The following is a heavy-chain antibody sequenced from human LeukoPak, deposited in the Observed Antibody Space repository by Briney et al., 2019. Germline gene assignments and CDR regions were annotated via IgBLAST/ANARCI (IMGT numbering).Heavy chain of an antibody. Sequence: GGSLRLSCTASGFTFSRYWMTWVRQAPGKGLEWVGRIKSKTDGWTTDYAAPVKGRFTISRDDSKNTLYLQMNSLKTEDTAVYYCTTPPDRKGYCSSTSCYKYYYYGMDVWGQGTTVTVSS. CDR1: GFTFSRYW. V-gene: IGHV3-15*01. J-gene: IGHJ6*02. CDR3: TTPPDRKGYCSSTSCYKYYYYGMDV. D-gene: IGHD2-2*02. CDR2: IKSKTDGWTT.